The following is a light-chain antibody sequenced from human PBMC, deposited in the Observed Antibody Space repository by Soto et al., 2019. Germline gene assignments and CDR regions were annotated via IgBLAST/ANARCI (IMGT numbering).Light chain of an antibody. CDR2: SNN. CDR1: SSNLGSNS. CDR3: ATWDDSLTGVV. Sequence: QSVLTQPPSTSGTPGQRVTISCSGSSSNLGSNSVNWFQQLPGKAPKPLIYSNNQRPSGVPDRFSASKSGTSASLAISGLQSEDEADYYCATWDDSLTGVVFGTGTKLTVL. V-gene: IGLV1-44*01. J-gene: IGLJ1*01.